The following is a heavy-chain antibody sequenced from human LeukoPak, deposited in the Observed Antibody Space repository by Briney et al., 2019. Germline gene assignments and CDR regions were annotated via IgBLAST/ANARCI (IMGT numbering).Heavy chain of an antibody. J-gene: IGHJ5*02. D-gene: IGHD6-13*01. CDR1: GGTFSSYA. CDR3: ASSWSRPYNWFDP. CDR2: IIPIFGTA. V-gene: IGHV1-69*05. Sequence: GASVKVSCKASGGTFSSYAISWVRQAPGQGLEWMGGIIPIFGTANYAQKFQGRVTITTDESTSTAYMELSSLRSEDTAVYYCASSWSRPYNWFDPWGQGTLVTVSS.